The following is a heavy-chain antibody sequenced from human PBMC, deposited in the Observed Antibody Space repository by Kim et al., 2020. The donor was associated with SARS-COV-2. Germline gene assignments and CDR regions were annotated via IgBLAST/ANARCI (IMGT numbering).Heavy chain of an antibody. Sequence: DHPSLTSRVTISVDTSKNQFALKLSSVTAADTAVYYCARTRGSSSSLDYWGQGSLVTVSS. D-gene: IGHD6-13*01. V-gene: IGHV4-59*01. J-gene: IGHJ4*02. CDR3: ARTRGSSSSLDY.